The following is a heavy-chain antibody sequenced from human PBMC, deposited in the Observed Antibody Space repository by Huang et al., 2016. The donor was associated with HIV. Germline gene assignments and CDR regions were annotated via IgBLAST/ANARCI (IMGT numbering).Heavy chain of an antibody. J-gene: IGHJ4*02. CDR3: ASQHIGAAATWF. Sequence: QLQLQESGPGQVKPSETLSLTCTVSADFISSTNYYWGWIRQSPGKGLEWVGGVYQSGSTNYNPSLKSRVTLSVDTSRNQFSLRLNSVTAADTAVYYCASQHIGAAATWFWGRGTQVAVSS. D-gene: IGHD6-13*01. CDR1: ADFISSTNYY. V-gene: IGHV4-39*01. CDR2: VYQSGST.